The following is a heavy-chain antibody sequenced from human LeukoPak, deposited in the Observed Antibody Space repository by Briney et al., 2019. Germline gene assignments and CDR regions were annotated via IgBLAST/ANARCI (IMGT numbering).Heavy chain of an antibody. J-gene: IGHJ3*02. Sequence: GGSLRLSCAASGFTFSSYAMSWVRQAPGKGLEWVSSISSSSSYIYYADSVKGGFTISRDTAKNSLYLQMNSLRAEATAVYYCARDYPIVVVHDAFDIWGQGTMVTVSS. CDR3: ARDYPIVVVHDAFDI. D-gene: IGHD3-22*01. V-gene: IGHV3-21*01. CDR1: GFTFSSYA. CDR2: ISSSSSYI.